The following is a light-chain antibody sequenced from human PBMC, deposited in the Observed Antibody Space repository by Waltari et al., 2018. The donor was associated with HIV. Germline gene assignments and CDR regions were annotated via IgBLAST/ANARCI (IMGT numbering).Light chain of an antibody. Sequence: EIVLTQSPGTLSLSPGERATLSCRASQSVSSSYLAWYQQKPGQAPRLLIYGASSRATDIPDRFSGSGSGTDFTLTISRLEPEDFAVYYCQQYGSSPLGTFGQGTKVEIK. CDR2: GAS. CDR3: QQYGSSPLGT. V-gene: IGKV3-20*01. CDR1: QSVSSSY. J-gene: IGKJ1*01.